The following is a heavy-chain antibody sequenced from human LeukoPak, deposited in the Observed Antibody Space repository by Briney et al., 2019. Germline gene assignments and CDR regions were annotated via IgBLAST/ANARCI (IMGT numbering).Heavy chain of an antibody. CDR2: INPNSGGT. CDR3: ARDWGHYSPSQSFDP. J-gene: IGHJ5*02. CDR1: GYTFTGYY. V-gene: IGHV1-2*02. D-gene: IGHD4-4*01. Sequence: ASVKVSCKASGYTFTGYYMHWVRQAPGQGLEWMGWINPNSGGTNYAQEFQGRVTMTRDTSISTAYMELSRLRSDDTAVYYCARDWGHYSPSQSFDPWGQGTLVTVSS.